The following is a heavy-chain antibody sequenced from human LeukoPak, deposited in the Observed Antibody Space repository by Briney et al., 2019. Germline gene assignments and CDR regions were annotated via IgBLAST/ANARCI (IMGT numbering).Heavy chain of an antibody. CDR3: ARKNCSGGSCYVDY. CDR1: GCTFTGNF. CDR2: INPNSGGT. D-gene: IGHD2-15*01. J-gene: IGHJ4*02. Sequence: ASVKVSCKASGCTFTGNFIHWVRQAPGQGLEWMGWINPNSGGTNYAQKFQGRVTMTRDTTISTAYLELSRLRSDDTAVYYCARKNCSGGSCYVDYWGQGTLVAVSS. V-gene: IGHV1-2*02.